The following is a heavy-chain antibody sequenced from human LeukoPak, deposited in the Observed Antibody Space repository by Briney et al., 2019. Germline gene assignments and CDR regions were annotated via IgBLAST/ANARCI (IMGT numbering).Heavy chain of an antibody. CDR2: INPNSGGT. D-gene: IGHD6-19*01. CDR1: GYTFTGYY. CDR3: ARERRYSSGWVDFDY. V-gene: IGHV1-2*06. J-gene: IGHJ4*02. Sequence: ASVKVSCKASGYTFTGYYMHWVRQAPGQGLELMGRINPNSGGTNYAQKFQGRVTMTRDTSISTAYMELSRLRSDDTAVYYCARERRYSSGWVDFDYWGQGTLVTVSS.